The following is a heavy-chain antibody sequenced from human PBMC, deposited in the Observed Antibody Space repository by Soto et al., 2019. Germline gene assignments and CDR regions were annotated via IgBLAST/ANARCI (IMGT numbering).Heavy chain of an antibody. CDR2: IDYSGST. J-gene: IGHJ4*02. Sequence: QVQLQESGPGLVKPSQTLSLTCSVSGGSISSGDYYWSWIRQPPGKGLEWIGHIDYSGSTYYNPSLKSRVTISVDTSKNQFSLNLSSVTAADTAVYYCAIDGGSTSFDYWGQGTLVTVSS. CDR1: GGSISSGDYY. V-gene: IGHV4-30-4*01. CDR3: AIDGGSTSFDY. D-gene: IGHD2-15*01.